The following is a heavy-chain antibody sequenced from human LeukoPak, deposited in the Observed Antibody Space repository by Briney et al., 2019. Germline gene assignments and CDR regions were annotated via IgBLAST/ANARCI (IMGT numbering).Heavy chain of an antibody. CDR1: GFTFSSYS. CDR3: ARYCSSTSCHHSYYYYMDV. CDR2: ISSSSSYI. D-gene: IGHD2-2*01. J-gene: IGHJ6*03. V-gene: IGHV3-21*01. Sequence: GGSLRLSCAASGFTFSSYSMNWVRQAPGKGLEWVSSISSSSSYIYYVDSVKGRFIISRDNAKNSLYLQMNSLRAEDTAVYYCARYCSSTSCHHSYYYYMDVWGKGTTVTVSS.